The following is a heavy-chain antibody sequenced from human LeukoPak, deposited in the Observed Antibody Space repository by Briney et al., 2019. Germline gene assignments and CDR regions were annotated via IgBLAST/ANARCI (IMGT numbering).Heavy chain of an antibody. CDR3: ARDRVSGDSSAFDI. D-gene: IGHD2-21*01. CDR2: IYYSGST. Sequence: SETLSLTCTVSGGSISSGGYYWSWIRQHPGKGLEWIGYIYYSGSTYYNPSLKSRVTISADTSKNQFSLKLSSVTAADTAVYYCARDRVSGDSSAFDIWGQGTMVTVSS. CDR1: GGSISSGGYY. V-gene: IGHV4-31*03. J-gene: IGHJ3*02.